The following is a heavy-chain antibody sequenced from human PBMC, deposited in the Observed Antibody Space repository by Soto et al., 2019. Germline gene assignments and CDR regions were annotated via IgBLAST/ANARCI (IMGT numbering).Heavy chain of an antibody. CDR3: ARKRYYYGSGSQDYGMDV. J-gene: IGHJ6*02. CDR2: INAGNCNT. Sequence: ASVKVSGKASGNTFTSYAMHWVHQPPGQRLEWMEWINAGNCNTKYSQKFHGRVTITRDTSASTAYMELSSLRSEDTAVYYCARKRYYYGSGSQDYGMDVWGQGATATVS. D-gene: IGHD3-10*01. CDR1: GNTFTSYA. V-gene: IGHV1-3*01.